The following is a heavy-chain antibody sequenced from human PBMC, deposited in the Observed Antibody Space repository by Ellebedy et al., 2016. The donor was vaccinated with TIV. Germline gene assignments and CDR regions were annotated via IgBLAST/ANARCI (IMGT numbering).Heavy chain of an antibody. CDR1: GFDFSSYA. Sequence: PGGSLRLSCAASGFDFSSYAMNWVRQTPGKGLEWVASISRSTKYMSIYYVDSVKGRFTISRDNAKNSLYLQMNSLRAEDTAVYYCATWCDDSWTGYCNWGQGTQVTVSS. D-gene: IGHD3/OR15-3a*01. J-gene: IGHJ4*02. V-gene: IGHV3-21*01. CDR2: ISRSTKYM. CDR3: ATWCDDSWTGYCN.